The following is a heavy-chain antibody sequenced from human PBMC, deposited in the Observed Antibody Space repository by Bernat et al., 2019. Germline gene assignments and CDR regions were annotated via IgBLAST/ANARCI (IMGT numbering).Heavy chain of an antibody. CDR1: GFTFSRYW. D-gene: IGHD1-26*01. CDR2: INTDGSST. V-gene: IGHV3-74*01. J-gene: IGHJ4*02. CDR3: GSRQGGGSYLEN. Sequence: EVQLVESGGGLVQPGGSLRLSCAASGFTFSRYWMHWVRQVPGKGLVWLSRINTDGSSTDYADSVKGRFTNSRDNAKNTVYLQMDSLRAEDTAVYYCGSRQGGGSYLENWGQGTLVTVSS.